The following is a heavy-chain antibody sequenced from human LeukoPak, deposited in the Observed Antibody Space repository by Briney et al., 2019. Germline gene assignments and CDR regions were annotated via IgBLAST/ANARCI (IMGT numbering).Heavy chain of an antibody. J-gene: IGHJ3*02. V-gene: IGHV1-69*04. CDR1: GGTFSSYA. CDR2: IIPILGIA. Sequence: GSSVKVSCKASGGTFSSYAISWVRQAPGQGLEWMGRIIPILGIANYAQKFQGRVTITADKSTSTAYMELSSLRSEDTAVYYCARVDSSGYHDAFDIWGQGTMVTVSS. D-gene: IGHD3-22*01. CDR3: ARVDSSGYHDAFDI.